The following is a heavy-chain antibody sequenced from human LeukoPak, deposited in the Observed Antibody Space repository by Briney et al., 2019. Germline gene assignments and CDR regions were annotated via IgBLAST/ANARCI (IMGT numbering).Heavy chain of an antibody. CDR2: IYYSGST. J-gene: IGHJ3*02. CDR3: ARTATDLDAFDI. CDR1: GGSFSNYY. Sequence: PSETLSLTCAVYGGSFSNYYWGWIRQPPGKGLEWIGSIYYSGSTYYNPSLKSRVTISVDTSKNQFSLKLSSVTAADTAVYYCARTATDLDAFDIWGQGTMVTVSS. V-gene: IGHV4-39*01. D-gene: IGHD5-18*01.